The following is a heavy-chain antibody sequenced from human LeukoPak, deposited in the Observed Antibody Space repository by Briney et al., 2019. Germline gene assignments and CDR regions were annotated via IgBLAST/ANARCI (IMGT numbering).Heavy chain of an antibody. J-gene: IGHJ5*02. CDR3: AKGPYSGFS. V-gene: IGHV3-23*01. CDR1: GFTFSRNG. Sequence: PGGTLRLSCAASGFTFSRNGMTWVRQAPGKGLEWVSAISGSGGNTYYADSVKGRFTISRDNSKNTLYLQMNSLRAEDTAVYYCAKGPYSGFSWGQGTLVTVSS. CDR2: ISGSGGNT. D-gene: IGHD1-26*01.